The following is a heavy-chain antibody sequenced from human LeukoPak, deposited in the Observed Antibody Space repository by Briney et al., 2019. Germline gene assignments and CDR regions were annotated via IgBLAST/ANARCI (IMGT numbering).Heavy chain of an antibody. D-gene: IGHD2-15*01. CDR2: ISAGGGST. Sequence: PGGSLRLSCVASGLTFSDYSMTWVRQAPGKGLFWVSGISAGGGSTYYADSVKGRFTISRDTSKNTLYLQMNSLRAEDTAVYYCAKDTVVAAASSFDPWGQGTLVTVSS. CDR3: AKDTVVAAASSFDP. V-gene: IGHV3-23*01. J-gene: IGHJ5*02. CDR1: GLTFSDYS.